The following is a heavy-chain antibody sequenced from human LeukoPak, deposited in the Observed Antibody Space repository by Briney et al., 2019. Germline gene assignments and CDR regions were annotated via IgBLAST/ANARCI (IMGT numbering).Heavy chain of an antibody. J-gene: IGHJ4*02. CDR3: ARRGGYDFWNY. V-gene: IGHV4-31*03. CDR1: GGSISSGAYY. D-gene: IGHD3-3*01. Sequence: TSETLSLTCTVSGGSISSGAYYWSWVRQHPGKGLEWIGYIHYSGSTYYSPSLKSRTFISIDSSKNQFSLNLSSVTAADTAVYYCARRGGYDFWNYWGQGTLVTVSS. CDR2: IHYSGST.